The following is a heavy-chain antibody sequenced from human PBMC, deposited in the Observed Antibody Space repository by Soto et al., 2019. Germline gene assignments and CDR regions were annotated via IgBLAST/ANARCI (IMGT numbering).Heavy chain of an antibody. CDR3: ARTGDGHHDFLDY. Sequence: GGALRVSCAASGFTFSSYWINWVRQAPGKGLEWVANINQDGNEDNLLDSVKGRFTISRDNAKNSLFLQMNSLRVDDTAVYYCARTGDGHHDFLDYWGQGALVPVSS. J-gene: IGHJ4*02. D-gene: IGHD1-1*01. V-gene: IGHV3-7*01. CDR1: GFTFSSYW. CDR2: INQDGNED.